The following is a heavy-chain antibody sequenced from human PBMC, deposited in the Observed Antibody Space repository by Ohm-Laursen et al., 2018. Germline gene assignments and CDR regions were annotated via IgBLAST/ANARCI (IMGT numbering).Heavy chain of an antibody. Sequence: SLRLSCAASGFTFSTYTINWVRQAPGKGLEWVSYISSSSRTIYYAESVKGRFTISRDNSKNTLYLQMNSLRAEDTAVYYCAKDLVWSGRAGYFGNWGQGTLVTVSS. CDR1: GFTFSTYT. CDR3: AKDLVWSGRAGYFGN. D-gene: IGHD3-3*01. J-gene: IGHJ4*02. CDR2: ISSSSRTI. V-gene: IGHV3-48*01.